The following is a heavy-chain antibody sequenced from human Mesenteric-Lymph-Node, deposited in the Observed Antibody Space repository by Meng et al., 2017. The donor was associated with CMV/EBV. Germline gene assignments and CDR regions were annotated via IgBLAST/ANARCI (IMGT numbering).Heavy chain of an antibody. Sequence: KASGYTFNSYDINWVRQAAGQGLEWVGWMSTKSGKKEYAQKFQGRVTMTRDTSISTAYMELSSLGSEDTDVFYCARESYFGSGTFYYWGQGTLVTVSS. CDR3: ARESYFGSGTFYY. CDR2: MSTKSGKK. CDR1: GYTFNSYD. D-gene: IGHD3-10*01. J-gene: IGHJ4*02. V-gene: IGHV1-8*01.